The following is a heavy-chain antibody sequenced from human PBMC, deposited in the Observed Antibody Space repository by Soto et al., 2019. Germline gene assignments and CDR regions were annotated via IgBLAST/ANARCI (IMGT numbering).Heavy chain of an antibody. Sequence: EVQLVESGGGLVQPGGSLRLSCVASGFNLKTDWMSWVRQAPGKGLEWVANIKEDGSEEHYVDSVKGRFTISRDNAKNSLNLHRDSLRVEDTAVYYCARHHQYCSGGACYTWLDYWAQGTLVTVSS. CDR2: IKEDGSEE. CDR3: ARHHQYCSGGACYTWLDY. J-gene: IGHJ4*02. D-gene: IGHD2-15*01. V-gene: IGHV3-7*01. CDR1: GFNLKTDW.